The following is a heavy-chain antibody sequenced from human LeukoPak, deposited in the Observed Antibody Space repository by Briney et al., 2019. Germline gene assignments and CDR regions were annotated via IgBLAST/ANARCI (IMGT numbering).Heavy chain of an antibody. CDR2: INPNSGGT. CDR1: GYTFTGYY. CDR3: ARLIMITFGGIYGMDV. V-gene: IGHV1-2*06. D-gene: IGHD3-16*01. J-gene: IGHJ6*02. Sequence: VASVKVSCKASGYTFTGYYMHWVRQAPGQGLEWMGRINPNSGGTNYAQKFQGRVTMTRDTSISTAYMELSRLRSDDTAVYYCARLIMITFGGIYGMDVWGQGTTVTVSS.